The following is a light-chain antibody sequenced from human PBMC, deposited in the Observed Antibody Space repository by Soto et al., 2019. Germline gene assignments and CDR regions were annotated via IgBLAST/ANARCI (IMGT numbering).Light chain of an antibody. CDR1: RGVRSN. Sequence: EIVMTQSPATLSVSPGERATLTCGASRGVRSNLAWYQQKPGQAPRLLIYGASTRATGIPARFSGSGSGTEFTLTISSLQSEDFAVYYCQQYNTWPLFFGPGTKVDIK. V-gene: IGKV3-15*01. J-gene: IGKJ3*01. CDR3: QQYNTWPLF. CDR2: GAS.